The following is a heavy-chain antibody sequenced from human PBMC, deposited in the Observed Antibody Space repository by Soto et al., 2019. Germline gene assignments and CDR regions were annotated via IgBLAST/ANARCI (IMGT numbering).Heavy chain of an antibody. D-gene: IGHD3-10*01. V-gene: IGHV4-30-4*01. CDR1: GGSISSGDYY. J-gene: IGHJ4*02. CDR3: ARDSRDQYGSGSYDDY. CDR2: IYYSGST. Sequence: SETLSLTCTVSGGSISSGDYYWSWIRQPPGKGLEWIGYIYYSGSTYYNPSLKSRVTISVDTSKNQFSLKLSSVTAADTAVYYCARDSRDQYGSGSYDDYWGQGTLVTVSS.